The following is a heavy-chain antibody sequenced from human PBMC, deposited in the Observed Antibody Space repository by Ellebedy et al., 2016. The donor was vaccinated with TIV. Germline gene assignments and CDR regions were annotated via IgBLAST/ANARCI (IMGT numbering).Heavy chain of an antibody. V-gene: IGHV4-34*01. Sequence: SETLSLTCAVYGGSFSGYYWSWIRQPPGKGLEWIGEINHSGSTNYNPSLKSRVTVSVDTSKNQFSPKLSSVTAADTAVYYCARGYGSGSSYYYYYYGMDVWGQGTTVTVSS. CDR1: GGSFSGYY. D-gene: IGHD3-10*01. J-gene: IGHJ6*02. CDR2: INHSGST. CDR3: ARGYGSGSSYYYYYYGMDV.